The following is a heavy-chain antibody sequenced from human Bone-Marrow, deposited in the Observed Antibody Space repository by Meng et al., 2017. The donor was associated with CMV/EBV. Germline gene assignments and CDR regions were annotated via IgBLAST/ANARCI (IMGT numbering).Heavy chain of an antibody. J-gene: IGHJ4*02. CDR1: CGCVSSNNW. CDR3: AGVYTSMVVFDY. V-gene: IGHV4-4*02. Sequence: AVSCGCVSSNNWRSWVRQPQGRGLVWIGGIYQSVGSNYTPSLNSRVTISRDKTKNQFTLKLKSWTAADKVEYYCAGVYTSMVVFDYWGQGTLVTVSS. D-gene: IGHD5-18*01. CDR2: IYQSVGS.